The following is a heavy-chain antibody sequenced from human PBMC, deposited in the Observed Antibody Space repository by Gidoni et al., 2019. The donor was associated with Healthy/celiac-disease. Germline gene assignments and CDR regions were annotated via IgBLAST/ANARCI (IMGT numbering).Heavy chain of an antibody. J-gene: IGHJ2*01. CDR2: ISGSGGST. Sequence: EVQLLESGGGLVQPGGSLCLPGAASGFTFSANAMSWVRQAPGKGLEWVSAISGSGGSTYYADSVKGRFTISRDNSKNTLYLQMNSLRAEDTAVYYCAKDDDSGSYYSWWYFDLWGRGTLVTVSS. CDR1: GFTFSANA. V-gene: IGHV3-23*01. D-gene: IGHD1-26*01. CDR3: AKDDDSGSYYSWWYFDL.